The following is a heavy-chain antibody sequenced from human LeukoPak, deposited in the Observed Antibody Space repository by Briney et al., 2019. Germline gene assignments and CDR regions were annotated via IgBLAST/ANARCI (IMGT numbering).Heavy chain of an antibody. CDR2: FDPEDGDT. Sequence: ASVKVSCKVSGYNLNELSIHWVRQAPGKGLEWMGGFDPEDGDTIYAQKFQGRVTMTEDTSTDTAHMELRSRRSDDTAVYYCARDRVVPAAINPADAFDIWGQGTMVTVFS. V-gene: IGHV1-24*01. CDR3: ARDRVVPAAINPADAFDI. J-gene: IGHJ3*02. D-gene: IGHD2-2*01. CDR1: GYNLNELS.